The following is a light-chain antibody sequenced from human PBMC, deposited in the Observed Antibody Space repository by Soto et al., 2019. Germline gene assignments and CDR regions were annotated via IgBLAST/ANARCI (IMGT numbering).Light chain of an antibody. V-gene: IGKV3-11*01. CDR1: QRVTWY. J-gene: IGKJ4*01. CDR3: QQRTNWLT. Sequence: EIVLTQSPATLSLSPGERATLSCRASQRVTWYLAWYQLKPGQAPRLLIYDASNRATGIPARFSGSGSGTDFTLTISSLEPEDFAVYYRQQRTNWLTFGGGTRVEI. CDR2: DAS.